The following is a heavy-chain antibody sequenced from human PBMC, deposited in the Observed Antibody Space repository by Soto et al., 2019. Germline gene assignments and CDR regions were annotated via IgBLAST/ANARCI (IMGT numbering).Heavy chain of an antibody. CDR3: AEAGGNSYGYQESEF. CDR2: IYSGGST. V-gene: IGHV3-53*01. D-gene: IGHD5-18*01. Sequence: GKGLEWVSVIYSGGSTYYADSVKGRFTISRDNSKNTLYLQMNSLRAEDTAVYYCAEAGGNSYGYQESEFRGQG. J-gene: IGHJ1*01.